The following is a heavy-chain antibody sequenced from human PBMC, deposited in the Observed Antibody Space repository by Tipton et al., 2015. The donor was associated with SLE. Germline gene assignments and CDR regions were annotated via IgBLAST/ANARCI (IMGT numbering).Heavy chain of an antibody. CDR3: ASVLLFYFDY. CDR1: GFTFSDYP. Sequence: GSLRLSCAASGFTFSDYPMHWVRQAPGKGLEYVSDISINGGTTHYANSVTGRFTISRDNSKNTLYLQMNSLRAEDTAVYYCASVLLFYFDYWGQGTLVTVSS. V-gene: IGHV3-64*01. J-gene: IGHJ4*02. CDR2: ISINGGTT. D-gene: IGHD2-15*01.